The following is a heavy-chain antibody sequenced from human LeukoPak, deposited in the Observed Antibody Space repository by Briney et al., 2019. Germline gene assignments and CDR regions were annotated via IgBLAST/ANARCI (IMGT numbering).Heavy chain of an antibody. V-gene: IGHV1-18*01. D-gene: IGHD4-11*01. J-gene: IGHJ4*02. CDR1: GYTFTSYG. CDR2: ISAYNGNT. Sequence: ASVKVSCKASGYTFTSYGISWVRQAPGQGLEWVGWISAYNGNTNYAQKLQGRVTMTTDTSTSTAYMELRSLRSDDTAVYYCARGKPTTVTTDFDYWGQGTLVTVSS. CDR3: ARGKPTTVTTDFDY.